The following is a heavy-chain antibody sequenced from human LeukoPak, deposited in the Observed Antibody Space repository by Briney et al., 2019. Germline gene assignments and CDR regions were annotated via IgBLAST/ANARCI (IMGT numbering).Heavy chain of an antibody. CDR3: VRNLAVAGTCFDS. J-gene: IGHJ4*02. CDR2: IKQDGSDR. D-gene: IGHD6-19*01. Sequence: GGSLRLSCAASGFTFNHFWMSWVRQAPGTGLEWVANIKQDGSDRNYVTSVRGRFTISRDNAESSLYLQMNSLRVEDTAVYYCVRNLAVAGTCFDSWGQGTLVTVSS. V-gene: IGHV3-7*03. CDR1: GFTFNHFW.